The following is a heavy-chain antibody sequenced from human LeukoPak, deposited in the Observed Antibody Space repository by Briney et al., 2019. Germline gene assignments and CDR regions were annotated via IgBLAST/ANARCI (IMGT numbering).Heavy chain of an antibody. CDR2: ISWNSGSI. CDR3: ARDRFHYYDSSGYQFDY. J-gene: IGHJ4*02. V-gene: IGHV3-9*01. Sequence: GGSLRLSCAASGFTFDDYAMHWVRQAPGKGLEWVSGISWNSGSIGYADSVKGRFTISRDNAKNSLYLQMNSLRAEDTAVYYCARDRFHYYDSSGYQFDYWGQGTLVTVSS. D-gene: IGHD3-22*01. CDR1: GFTFDDYA.